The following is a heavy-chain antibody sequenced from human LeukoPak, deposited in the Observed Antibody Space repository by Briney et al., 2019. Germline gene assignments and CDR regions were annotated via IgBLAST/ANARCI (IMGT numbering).Heavy chain of an antibody. CDR1: GFTFDDYA. J-gene: IGHJ4*02. D-gene: IGHD3-22*01. CDR3: AREGLWAYYDSSPFDY. V-gene: IGHV3-9*01. CDR2: ISWNSGSI. Sequence: GRSLRLSCAASGFTFDDYAMHWVRQAPGKGLEWVSGISWNSGSIGYADSVKGRFTISRDNAKNSLYLQTNSLRAEDTAVYYCAREGLWAYYDSSPFDYWGQGTLVTVSS.